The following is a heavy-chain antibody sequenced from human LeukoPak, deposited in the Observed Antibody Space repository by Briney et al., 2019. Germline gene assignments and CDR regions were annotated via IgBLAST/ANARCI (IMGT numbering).Heavy chain of an antibody. V-gene: IGHV3-48*03. Sequence: PGGSLRLSCAASGFTFSSYEMNWVRQAPGKGLEWVSYISSSGSTIYYADSVKGRFTIYRDNAKNSLYLQMNSLRAEDTAVYYCARGDRSGWYYFDYWGQGTLVTVSS. CDR2: ISSSGSTI. CDR3: ARGDRSGWYYFDY. CDR1: GFTFSSYE. J-gene: IGHJ4*02. D-gene: IGHD6-19*01.